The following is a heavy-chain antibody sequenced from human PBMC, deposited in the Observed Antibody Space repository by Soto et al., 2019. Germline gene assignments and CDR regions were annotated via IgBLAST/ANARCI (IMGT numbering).Heavy chain of an antibody. Sequence: ASETLSLTCTVSGGSISSGDYYWSWIRQPPGKGLEWIGYIYYSGSTYYNPSLKSRVTISVDTSKNQLSLKLSSVTAADTAVYYCARATAARRALAPIPYFDYWGQGTLVTVSS. CDR3: ARATAARRALAPIPYFDY. J-gene: IGHJ4*02. D-gene: IGHD6-6*01. CDR1: GGSISSGDYY. V-gene: IGHV4-30-4*01. CDR2: IYYSGST.